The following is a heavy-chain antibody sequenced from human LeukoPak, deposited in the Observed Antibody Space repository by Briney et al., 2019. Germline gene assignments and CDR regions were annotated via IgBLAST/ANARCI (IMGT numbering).Heavy chain of an antibody. V-gene: IGHV3-74*01. CDR1: GFTFSIYW. CDR2: IISDGSST. J-gene: IGHJ4*02. Sequence: GGSLRLSCVASGFTFSIYWVHWVRQAPGKGLVWVSSIISDGSSTSYADSVKGRFTISRDNAKNTLYLQMNTLRAEDTAVYYCASLDYWGQGTPVTVSS. CDR3: ASLDY.